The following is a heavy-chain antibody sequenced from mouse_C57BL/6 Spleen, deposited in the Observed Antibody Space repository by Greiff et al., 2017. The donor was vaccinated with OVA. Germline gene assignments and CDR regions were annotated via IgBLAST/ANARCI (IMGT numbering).Heavy chain of an antibody. V-gene: IGHV1-42*01. CDR3: AKRDGNYWEY. D-gene: IGHD2-1*01. CDR2: INPSTGGT. Sequence: EVQLQESGPELVKPGASVKISCKASGYSFTGYYMNWVKQSPEKSLEWIGEINPSTGGTTYNQKFKANATLTVYHSSSPAYLQLKSMTAEDAADEYSAKRDGNYWEYGGKGTTRTVSA. J-gene: IGHJ2*01. CDR1: GYSFTGYY.